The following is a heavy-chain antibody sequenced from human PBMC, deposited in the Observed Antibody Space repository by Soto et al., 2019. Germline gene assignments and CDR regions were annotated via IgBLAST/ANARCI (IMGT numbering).Heavy chain of an antibody. V-gene: IGHV4-39*01. J-gene: IGHJ2*01. CDR3: ARHRDYYDSSGYFRTYWYFDL. Sequence: SETLSLTCTVSGGSISSSSYYWGWIRQPPGKGLEWIGSIYYSGSTYYNPSLKSRVTISVDTSKNQFSLKLSSVTAADTAVYYCARHRDYYDSSGYFRTYWYFDLWGRGTLVTVS. D-gene: IGHD3-22*01. CDR2: IYYSGST. CDR1: GGSISSSSYY.